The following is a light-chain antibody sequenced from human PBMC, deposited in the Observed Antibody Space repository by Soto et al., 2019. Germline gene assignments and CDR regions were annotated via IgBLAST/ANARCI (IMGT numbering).Light chain of an antibody. CDR2: EVS. CDR1: SSDVGGYHY. V-gene: IGLV2-14*01. CDR3: SSYTSSSTYV. J-gene: IGLJ1*01. Sequence: QSALTQPPSASESPGQSVTISCTGTSSDVGGYHYVSWYQHHPGRAPKLLIYEVSNRPSGVSNRFSGSKSGNTASLTISGLQAEDEADYYCSSYTSSSTYVFGTGTKLTVL.